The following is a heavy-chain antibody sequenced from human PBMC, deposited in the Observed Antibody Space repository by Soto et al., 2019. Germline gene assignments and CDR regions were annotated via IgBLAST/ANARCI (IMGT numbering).Heavy chain of an antibody. Sequence: SETLSLTCTVSGGSISSSSYYWGWIRQPPGKGLEWIGSIYYSGSTYYNPSLKSRVTISVDTSKNQFSLKLSSVTAADTAVYYCARHLQPLVVAATSAYFDYWGQGTLVTVSS. CDR1: GGSISSSSYY. J-gene: IGHJ4*02. CDR3: ARHLQPLVVAATSAYFDY. D-gene: IGHD2-15*01. CDR2: IYYSGST. V-gene: IGHV4-39*01.